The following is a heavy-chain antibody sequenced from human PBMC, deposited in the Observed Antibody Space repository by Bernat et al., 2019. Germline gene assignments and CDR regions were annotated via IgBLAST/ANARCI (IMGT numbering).Heavy chain of an antibody. J-gene: IGHJ4*02. CDR3: VRDDMWAFDY. CDR2: IRSNSDYI. CDR1: GFTFSDYP. D-gene: IGHD1-26*01. V-gene: IGHV3-21*01. Sequence: EVHLVESGGGLVKPGGSLRLSCAASGFTFSDYPTNLFRQTPGKGLEWISNIRSNSDYISYGDSVKGRFTISRDNGKNSLYLQMNSLRAEDTAVYYCVRDDMWAFDYWGQGTLVTVSS.